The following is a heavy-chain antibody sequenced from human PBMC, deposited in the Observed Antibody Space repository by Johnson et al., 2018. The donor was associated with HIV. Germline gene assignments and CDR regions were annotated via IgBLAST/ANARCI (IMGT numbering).Heavy chain of an antibody. CDR2: IYSGGST. CDR1: GFTFDDYG. CDR3: ARDGSGTPKAFDI. J-gene: IGHJ3*02. V-gene: IGHV3-66*01. Sequence: VQLVESGGGVVRPGGSLRLSCAASGFTFDDYGMSWVRQAPGKGLEWVSVIYSGGSTYYADSVKGRFTISRDNSKNTVYLQMNSLRAEETAVYYCARDGSGTPKAFDIWGQGTMVTVSS. D-gene: IGHD3-10*01.